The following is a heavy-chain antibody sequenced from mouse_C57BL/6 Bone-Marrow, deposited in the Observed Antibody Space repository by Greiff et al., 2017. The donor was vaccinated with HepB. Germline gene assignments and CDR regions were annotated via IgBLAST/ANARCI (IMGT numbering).Heavy chain of an antibody. D-gene: IGHD4-1*01. CDR1: GYSFTSYY. J-gene: IGHJ4*01. CDR2: IFPGSGNT. Sequence: VQLQQSGPELVKPGASVKISCKASGYSFTSYYIHWVKQRPGQGLEWIGWIFPGSGNTKYNEKFKGKATLTADTSSSTAYMQLSSLTSEDSAVYYCARPNDAMDYWGQGTSVTVSS. CDR3: ARPNDAMDY. V-gene: IGHV1-66*01.